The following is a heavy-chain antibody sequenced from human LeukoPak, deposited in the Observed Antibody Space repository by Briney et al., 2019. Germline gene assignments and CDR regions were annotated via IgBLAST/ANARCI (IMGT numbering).Heavy chain of an antibody. J-gene: IGHJ6*03. Sequence: GGALRLSCAASGFTFSSYDMTWVRQAPGKGLEWVSSITSSSYIYYADSVKGRFTISGDNAKNSLYLQMDSLRVEDTAVYYCARDPYSGNYGAYYYYYMDVWGKGTTVTISS. D-gene: IGHD1-26*01. V-gene: IGHV3-21*06. CDR2: ITSSSYI. CDR1: GFTFSSYD. CDR3: ARDPYSGNYGAYYYYYMDV.